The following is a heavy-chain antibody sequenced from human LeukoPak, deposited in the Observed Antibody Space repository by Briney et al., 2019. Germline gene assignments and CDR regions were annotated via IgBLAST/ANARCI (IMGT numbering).Heavy chain of an antibody. CDR1: GGSFSGYY. Sequence: SETLSLTCAVYGGSFSGYYWSWIRQPPGKGLERIGEVNHSGSTNYNPSLKSRVTISADTSKNQFSLKLSSVTAADTAVYYCARMDYDFWSGPSYYFHYWGQGTLVTVSS. D-gene: IGHD3-3*01. CDR2: VNHSGST. CDR3: ARMDYDFWSGPSYYFHY. J-gene: IGHJ4*02. V-gene: IGHV4-34*01.